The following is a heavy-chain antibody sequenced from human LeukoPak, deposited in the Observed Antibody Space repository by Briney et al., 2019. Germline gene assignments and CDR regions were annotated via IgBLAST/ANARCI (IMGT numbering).Heavy chain of an antibody. CDR3: ARVHSYGNSDY. V-gene: IGHV4-59*12. D-gene: IGHD5-18*01. CDR1: GGSISTYY. Sequence: NPSETLSLTCSVSGGSISTYYWSWIRQPPGKGLEWIGRIYYSGSTNYNPSLKSRVTISVDTSKNQFSLKLRSVTAADTAVYYCARVHSYGNSDYWGQGTLVTVSS. CDR2: IYYSGST. J-gene: IGHJ4*02.